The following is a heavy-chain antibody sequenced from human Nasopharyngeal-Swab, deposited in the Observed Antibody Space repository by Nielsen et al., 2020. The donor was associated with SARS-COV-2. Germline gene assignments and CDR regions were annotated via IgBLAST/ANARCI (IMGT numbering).Heavy chain of an antibody. CDR2: IDPSDSYS. CDR3: VGHSSTGTYAFAN. J-gene: IGHJ4*02. V-gene: IGHV5-10-1*01. CDR1: GYSFATYW. D-gene: IGHD1-1*01. Sequence: GGSLRLSCKASGYSFATYWITWVRQMSGKGLGWMGRIDPSDSYSMYSPSFQGHVTFSADKSTSTAFLEWSSLKASDTAMYYCVGHSSTGTYAFANWGQGTLVTVSS.